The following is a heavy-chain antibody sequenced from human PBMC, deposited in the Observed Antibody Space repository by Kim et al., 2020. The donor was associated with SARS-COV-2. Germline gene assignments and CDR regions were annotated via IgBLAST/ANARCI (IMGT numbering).Heavy chain of an antibody. J-gene: IGHJ4*02. V-gene: IGHV3-66*01. CDR3: ASPGLYYYDSSGYGDY. D-gene: IGHD3-22*01. Sequence: SVKGRFTISRDNSKNTLYLQMNSLRAEDTAVYYWASPGLYYYDSSGYGDYWGQGTLVTVSS.